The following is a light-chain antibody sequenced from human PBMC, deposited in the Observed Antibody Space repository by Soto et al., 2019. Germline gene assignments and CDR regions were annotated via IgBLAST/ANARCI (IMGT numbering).Light chain of an antibody. CDR1: PSDIGDYNY. V-gene: IGLV2-14*01. Sequence: QPAPPYLSPRESVTHSNPGPPSDIGDYNYVSWYQQHPGKVPKVIIYDVSNRPSGVSYRFSGTKSGNTASLTVSGLQAEDEADYYCCSYTRSGTLIFGTGTRSPS. J-gene: IGLJ1*01. CDR3: CSYTRSGTLI. CDR2: DVS.